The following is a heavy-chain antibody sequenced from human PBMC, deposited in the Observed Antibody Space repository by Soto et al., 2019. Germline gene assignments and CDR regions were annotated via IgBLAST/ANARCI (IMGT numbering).Heavy chain of an antibody. Sequence: QVQLQQWGAGLLKPSETLSLTCAVYGGSFSGYYWSWIRQPPGKGLEWIGEINHSGSTNYNPSLKSRVTISVDTSKNPFSLKLSSVTAADTAVYYCARVSGIYYYGMDVGGQGTTVTVSS. J-gene: IGHJ6*02. CDR1: GGSFSGYY. CDR2: INHSGST. D-gene: IGHD3-10*01. V-gene: IGHV4-34*01. CDR3: ARVSGIYYYGMDV.